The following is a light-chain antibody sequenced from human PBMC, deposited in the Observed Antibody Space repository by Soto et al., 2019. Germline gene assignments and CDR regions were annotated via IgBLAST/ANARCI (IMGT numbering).Light chain of an antibody. CDR3: QQYSSSPLT. Sequence: DIQMTQSPSSLSVSVGDRVTITCRASETINTWLAWYQQKPGKAPKILIYDASKLERGVPSRLIGSGSGAEFTLTISSLQPDDLATYYCQQYSSSPLTFGGGTKGE. CDR2: DAS. J-gene: IGKJ4*01. V-gene: IGKV1-5*01. CDR1: ETINTW.